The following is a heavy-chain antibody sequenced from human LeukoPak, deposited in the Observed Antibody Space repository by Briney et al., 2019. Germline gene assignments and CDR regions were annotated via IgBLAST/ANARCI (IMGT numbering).Heavy chain of an antibody. CDR1: GYTFTSYY. V-gene: IGHV1-46*01. Sequence: GASVKVSCKASGYTFTSYYMHWVRQAPGQGLEWMGIINPSGGSTSYAQKFQGRVTMTRDTSTSTVYMELSSLRSEDTAVYYCARACSPSIAALDFDYWGQGTLVTVSS. J-gene: IGHJ4*02. CDR2: INPSGGST. CDR3: ARACSPSIAALDFDY. D-gene: IGHD6-6*01.